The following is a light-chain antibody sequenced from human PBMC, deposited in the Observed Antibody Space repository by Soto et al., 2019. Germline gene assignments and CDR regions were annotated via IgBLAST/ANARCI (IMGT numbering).Light chain of an antibody. Sequence: QSVLTQPASVSGSPGQSITISCTGTSSDVGGYNYVSWYQQHPGKAPKLMIYEVSNRPSGVSNRFSDSKSGNTASLTISGLQAEDEADYYCSPYTSSSTLGVFGTGTKVTVL. CDR1: SSDVGGYNY. V-gene: IGLV2-14*01. CDR2: EVS. J-gene: IGLJ1*01. CDR3: SPYTSSSTLGV.